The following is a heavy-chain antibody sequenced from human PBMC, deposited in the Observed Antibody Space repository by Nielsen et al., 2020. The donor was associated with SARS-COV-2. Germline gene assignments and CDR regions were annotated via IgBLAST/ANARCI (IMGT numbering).Heavy chain of an antibody. CDR2: ISWNSGSI. D-gene: IGHD3-10*01. CDR3: ATAGSGSYFGWFDP. J-gene: IGHJ5*02. V-gene: IGHV3-9*01. Sequence: SLKISCAASGFTFDDYAMHWVRQAPGKGLEWVSGISWNSGSIGYADSVKGRFTISRDNAKNSLYLQMNSLRAEDTAVYYCATAGSGSYFGWFDPWGQGTLVTVSS. CDR1: GFTFDDYA.